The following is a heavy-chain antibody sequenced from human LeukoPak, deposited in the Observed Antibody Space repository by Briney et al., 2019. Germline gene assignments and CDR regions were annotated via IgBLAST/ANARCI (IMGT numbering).Heavy chain of an antibody. Sequence: SETLSLTCAVSGGSINSYYWSWIRQPPGRGLGWIGSIHYSGSTSYDSSLKSRVTISVDTSKNQFSLKLSSVTAADTAVYYCARGPYVLLWFGESSFDYWGQGTLVTVSS. J-gene: IGHJ4*02. CDR1: GGSINSYY. CDR2: IHYSGST. CDR3: ARGPYVLLWFGESSFDY. D-gene: IGHD3-10*01. V-gene: IGHV4-59*12.